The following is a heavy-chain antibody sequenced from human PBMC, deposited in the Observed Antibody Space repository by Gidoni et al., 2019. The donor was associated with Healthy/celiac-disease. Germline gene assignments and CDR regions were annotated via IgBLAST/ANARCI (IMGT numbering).Heavy chain of an antibody. J-gene: IGHJ4*02. CDR2: ISGSGGST. D-gene: IGHD6-19*01. Sequence: EVQLLESGGGLVQPGGSLRLSCAASGFTFSSYAMSWVRQAPGKGLEWVSAISGSGGSTYYADSVKGRFTISRDNSKNTLYLQMNSLRAEDTAVYYCALKSIGGWEEQWLVLGYFDYWGQGTLVTVSS. CDR3: ALKSIGGWEEQWLVLGYFDY. CDR1: GFTFSSYA. V-gene: IGHV3-23*01.